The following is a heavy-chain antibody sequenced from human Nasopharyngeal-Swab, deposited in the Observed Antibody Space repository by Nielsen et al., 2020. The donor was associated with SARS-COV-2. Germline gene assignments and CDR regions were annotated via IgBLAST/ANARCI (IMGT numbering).Heavy chain of an antibody. CDR2: LSHSGRT. Sequence: SETLSLTCAVSGASASSNYWWTGVRQSPGKGLEWIGDLSHSGRTTYNPSLQSQVTLSLDTSKRPFSMKLTSVSAADTAVYFCARGNLVVVPSPILGLGPFFYYFSLDVWGKGTTVTVSS. D-gene: IGHD2-21*01. CDR3: ARGNLVVVPSPILGLGPFFYYFSLDV. V-gene: IGHV4-4*02. CDR1: GASASSNYW. J-gene: IGHJ6*03.